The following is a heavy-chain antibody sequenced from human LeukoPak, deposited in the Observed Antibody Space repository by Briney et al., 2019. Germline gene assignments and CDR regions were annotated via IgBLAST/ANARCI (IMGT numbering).Heavy chain of an antibody. CDR2: ISGSGVGT. Sequence: GGTLRLSCAASVFTFSSYGMSWVRQAPGKGLEWVSSISGSGVGTYYADSVKGRFTISRDNSKNTLYLQMNSLRAEDTAVYYCAKGTRGYSYGPIDYWGQGTLVTVSS. V-gene: IGHV3-23*01. CDR1: VFTFSSYG. CDR3: AKGTRGYSYGPIDY. J-gene: IGHJ4*02. D-gene: IGHD5-18*01.